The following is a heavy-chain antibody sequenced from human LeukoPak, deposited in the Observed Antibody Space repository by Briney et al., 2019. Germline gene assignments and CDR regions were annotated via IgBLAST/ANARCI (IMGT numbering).Heavy chain of an antibody. CDR3: ARLGCTNGVCRPFDY. J-gene: IGHJ4*02. Sequence: SETLSLTCAVSGYSISSGYYWGWIRQPPGKGLEWIGSIYHSGSIYYNPSLKSRVTISVDTSKNQFSLKLSSVTAAGTAVYYCARLGCTNGVCRPFDYWGQGTLVTVSS. V-gene: IGHV4-38-2*01. D-gene: IGHD2-8*01. CDR1: GYSISSGYY. CDR2: IYHSGSI.